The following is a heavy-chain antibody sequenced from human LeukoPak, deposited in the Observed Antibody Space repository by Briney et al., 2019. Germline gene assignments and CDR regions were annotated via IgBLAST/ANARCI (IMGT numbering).Heavy chain of an antibody. V-gene: IGHV4-39*07. CDR1: GGSISSGSYY. Sequence: SQTLSLTCTVSGGSISSGSYYWSWIRQPPGKGLEWIGSLSYSGSTYYNPSLKSRVTISVDTSKNQFSLKMSSVTAADTAVYYCARIKGVVTVYYFDYWGQGTLVTVSS. J-gene: IGHJ4*02. CDR3: ARIKGVVTVYYFDY. D-gene: IGHD3-3*01. CDR2: LSYSGST.